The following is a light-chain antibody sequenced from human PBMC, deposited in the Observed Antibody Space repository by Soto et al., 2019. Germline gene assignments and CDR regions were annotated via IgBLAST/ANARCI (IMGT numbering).Light chain of an antibody. J-gene: IGKJ1*01. CDR1: QSVDTTF. Sequence: ELVLTQSPGSLSLSPGQRATLSCRASQSVDTTFFAWYQKKPGQAPRLLIYGASKRATGIPDRVSGSGSGTDSALIISRLEPEDFAVYYCQQYMSSLTFGQGTKVEIK. V-gene: IGKV3-20*01. CDR2: GAS. CDR3: QQYMSSLT.